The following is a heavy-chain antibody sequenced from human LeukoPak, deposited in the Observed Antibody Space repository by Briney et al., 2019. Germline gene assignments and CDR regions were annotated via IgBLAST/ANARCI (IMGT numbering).Heavy chain of an antibody. D-gene: IGHD3-22*01. J-gene: IGHJ4*02. CDR3: ARGTGDSCKD. CDR1: GFTFSSYA. CDR2: ISYDGSNK. Sequence: PGGSLRLSCAASGFTFSSYAMSWVRQAPGKGLEWVAVISYDGSNKYYADSEKGRFTISRDNSKNTLYLQMNSLRAEDTAVYYCARGTGDSCKDWGLGTLVTVSS. V-gene: IGHV3-30*03.